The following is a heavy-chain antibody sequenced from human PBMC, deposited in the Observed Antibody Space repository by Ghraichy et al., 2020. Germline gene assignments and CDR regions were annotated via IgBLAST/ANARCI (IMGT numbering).Heavy chain of an antibody. Sequence: GGSLRLSCAASGFNFSNYAMSWVRQAPGKGLEWVSAILGSTENTYYADSVKGRFTISRDTSRNTLSLQMNSLRVEDTALYYCAKLRSSRAAAINYWGQGTLVTVSS. CDR1: GFNFSNYA. CDR3: AKLRSSRAAAINY. D-gene: IGHD6-13*01. CDR2: ILGSTENT. V-gene: IGHV3-23*01. J-gene: IGHJ4*02.